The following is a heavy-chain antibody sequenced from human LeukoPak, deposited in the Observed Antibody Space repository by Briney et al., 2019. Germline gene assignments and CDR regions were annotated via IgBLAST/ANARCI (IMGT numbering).Heavy chain of an antibody. V-gene: IGHV1-8*01. D-gene: IGHD2-2*01. CDR2: MNPNSGNT. CDR3: ARAGGIVVVPAASVYYYYYMDV. J-gene: IGHJ6*03. Sequence: ASVKVSCKASGYTFTSYDINWVRQATGQGLEWMGWMNPNSGNTGYAQKFKGRVTMTRNTSICTAYMELSSLRSEDKAVYYCARAGGIVVVPAASVYYYYYMDVWGKGTTVTVSS. CDR1: GYTFTSYD.